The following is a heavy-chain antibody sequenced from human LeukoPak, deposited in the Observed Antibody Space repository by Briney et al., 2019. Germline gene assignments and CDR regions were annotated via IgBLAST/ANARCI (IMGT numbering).Heavy chain of an antibody. CDR3: ASYGSGSSYFDY. D-gene: IGHD3-10*01. CDR1: GYSISSGYY. CDR2: IYHSGST. V-gene: IGHV4-38-2*02. Sequence: PSETLSLTCTVSGYSISSGYYWGWIRQPPGKGLEWIGSIYHSGSTYYNPSLKSRVTISVDTSKNQFSLKLSSVTAADTAVYYCASYGSGSSYFDYWGQGTLVTVSS. J-gene: IGHJ4*02.